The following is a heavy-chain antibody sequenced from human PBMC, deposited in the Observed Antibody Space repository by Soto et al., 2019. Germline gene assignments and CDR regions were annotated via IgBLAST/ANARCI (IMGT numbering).Heavy chain of an antibody. J-gene: IGHJ4*02. CDR1: GFTFDDYA. D-gene: IGHD2-15*01. V-gene: IGHV3-9*01. CDR3: AARVASAATNY. Sequence: GGSLRLSCAASGFTFDDYAMHWVRQAPGKGLEWVSGISCNSGVIYYADSVKGRFTISRDNSKNTLYLQMSSLRAEDTAVYYCAARVASAATNYWGQGTLVTVSS. CDR2: ISCNSGVI.